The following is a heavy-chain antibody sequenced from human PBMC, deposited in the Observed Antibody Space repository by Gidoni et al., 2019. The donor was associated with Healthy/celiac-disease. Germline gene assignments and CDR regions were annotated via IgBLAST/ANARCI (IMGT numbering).Heavy chain of an antibody. CDR1: GGSISSYY. J-gene: IGHJ3*02. CDR3: AISRDGYNWAFDI. D-gene: IGHD5-12*01. V-gene: IGHV4-59*01. Sequence: QVQLQESGPGLVKPSETLSLTCTVSGGSISSYYWSWIRQPPGKGLEWIGYIYYSGSTNYNPSLKSRVTISVDTSKNQFSLKLSSVTAADTVVYYCAISRDGYNWAFDIWGQGTMVTVSS. CDR2: IYYSGST.